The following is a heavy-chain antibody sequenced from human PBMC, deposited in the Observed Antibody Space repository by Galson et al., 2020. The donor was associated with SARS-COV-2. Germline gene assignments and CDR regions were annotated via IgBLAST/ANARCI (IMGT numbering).Heavy chain of an antibody. J-gene: IGHJ2*01. CDR1: GGSISSSSYY. V-gene: IGHV4-39*07. CDR2: IYYSGNT. Sequence: SETLSLTCTVSGGSISSSSYYWGWIRQPPGKGLEWIESIYYSGNTYYNPSLKGRVTISLDTSKNQFSLRLSSVTAADTAIYYCARDKGSSGYDWGYFDLWGRGTLVTVSS. CDR3: ARDKGSSGYDWGYFDL. D-gene: IGHD5-12*01.